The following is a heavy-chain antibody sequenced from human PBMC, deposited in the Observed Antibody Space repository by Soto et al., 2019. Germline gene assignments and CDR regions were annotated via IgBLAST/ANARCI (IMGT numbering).Heavy chain of an antibody. V-gene: IGHV2-5*02. CDR3: XQRLRDXXXGRERANYFDP. CDR2: IYWDDDK. CDR1: GFSLSTTGVG. Sequence: QITLKESGPTLVRPTQTLTLTCTFSGFSLSTTGVGVGWIRQPPGKALEWLALIYWDDDKRYSPSLKSRLTITKXXXXXXXXXXXXXXXXXXXXXXXXXQRLRDXXXGRERANYFDPWGQGTLVTVSS. J-gene: IGHJ5*02. D-gene: IGHD1-7*01.